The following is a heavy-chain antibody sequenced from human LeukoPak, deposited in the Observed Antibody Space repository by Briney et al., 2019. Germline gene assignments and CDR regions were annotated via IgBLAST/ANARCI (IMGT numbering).Heavy chain of an antibody. CDR3: ARTGYGRYSSGYHFDY. CDR2: IYHSGST. Sequence: PSQTLALTCAVSGGSISSSNWWSWVRQPPGKGLEWIGEIYHSGSTNYNPSLKSRVTISVDKSKNQFSLKLSSVTAADTAVYYCARTGYGRYSSGYHFDYWGQGTLVTVSS. D-gene: IGHD3-22*01. J-gene: IGHJ4*02. CDR1: GGSISSSNW. V-gene: IGHV4-4*02.